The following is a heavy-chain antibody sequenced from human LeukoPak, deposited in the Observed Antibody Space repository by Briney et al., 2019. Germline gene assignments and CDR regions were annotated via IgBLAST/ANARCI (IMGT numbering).Heavy chain of an antibody. Sequence: QTGGSLRLSCAASGFTFSSYWMSWVRQAPGKGLEWVANIKQDGSEKYYVDSVKGRFTISRDNAKNSLYLQMSSLRAEDTAVYYCARSTFAMETPSFDYWGQGTLVTVSS. CDR3: ARSTFAMETPSFDY. CDR2: IKQDGSEK. V-gene: IGHV3-7*03. J-gene: IGHJ4*02. D-gene: IGHD5-18*01. CDR1: GFTFSSYW.